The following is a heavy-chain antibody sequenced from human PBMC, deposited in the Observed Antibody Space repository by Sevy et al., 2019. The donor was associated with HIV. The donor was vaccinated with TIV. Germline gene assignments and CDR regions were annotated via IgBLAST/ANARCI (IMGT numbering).Heavy chain of an antibody. J-gene: IGHJ4*02. CDR3: AKDVKSLGRGDGGSPDY. D-gene: IGHD3-10*01. Sequence: GGSLRLSCAASGFTFSSYAMSWVRQAPGKGLEWVSGISGRGGNTYYADSVKGRFTISRDNSKNTLHLQMTSLRAEDTAVYYCAKDVKSLGRGDGGSPDYWGQGTLVTVSS. CDR1: GFTFSSYA. V-gene: IGHV3-23*01. CDR2: ISGRGGNT.